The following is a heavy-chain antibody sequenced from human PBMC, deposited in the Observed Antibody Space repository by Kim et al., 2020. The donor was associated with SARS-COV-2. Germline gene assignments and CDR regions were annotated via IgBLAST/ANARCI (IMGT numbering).Heavy chain of an antibody. V-gene: IGHV4-31*03. CDR2: IYYSGST. Sequence: SETLSLTCTVSGGSISSGGYYWSWIRQHPGKGLEWIGYIYYSGSTYYNPSLKSRVTISVDTSKNQFSLKLSSVTAADTAVYYCARGQSRITMLVVVVGAFDYWGEGTRGTVSS. CDR1: GGSISSGGYY. CDR3: ARGQSRITMLVVVVGAFDY. D-gene: IGHD3-22*01. J-gene: IGHJ4*02.